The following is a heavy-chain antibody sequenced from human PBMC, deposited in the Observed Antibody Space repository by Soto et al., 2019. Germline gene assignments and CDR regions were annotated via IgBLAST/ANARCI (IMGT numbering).Heavy chain of an antibody. Sequence: SETLSLTCSVSGGSISSYYWSWIRQSPRRGLEWIGNIYYSGSTNFNPSFKSRVTISVDRPKNQLSLKVSSVTAADTAVYYCARGQGGIRGKNWFDPWGKEPWSPSPQ. V-gene: IGHV4-59*01. CDR2: IYYSGST. CDR3: ARGQGGIRGKNWFDP. D-gene: IGHD5-18*01. J-gene: IGHJ5*01. CDR1: GGSISSYY.